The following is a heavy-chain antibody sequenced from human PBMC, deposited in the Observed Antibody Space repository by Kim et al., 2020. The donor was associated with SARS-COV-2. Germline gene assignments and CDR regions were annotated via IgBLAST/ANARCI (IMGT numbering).Heavy chain of an antibody. Sequence: TYYADSVKGRFTISRDNSKNSLYLQMNSLRTEDTALYYCAKDHYYYYMDVWGKGTTVTVSS. V-gene: IGHV3-43*01. J-gene: IGHJ6*03. CDR2: T. CDR3: AKDHYYYYMDV.